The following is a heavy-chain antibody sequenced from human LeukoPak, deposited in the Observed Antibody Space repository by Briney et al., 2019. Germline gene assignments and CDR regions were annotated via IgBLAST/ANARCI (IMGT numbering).Heavy chain of an antibody. CDR3: ARYKDYPGEYFQH. J-gene: IGHJ1*01. V-gene: IGHV4-39*07. CDR1: GGSISSSSYY. Sequence: PSETLSLTCTVSGGSISSSSYYWGWIRQPPGKGLEWIGSIYYSGSTYYNPSLKSRVTISVDTSKNQFSLKLSSVTAADTAVYYCARYKDYPGEYFQHWGQGTLVTVSS. D-gene: IGHD4-11*01. CDR2: IYYSGST.